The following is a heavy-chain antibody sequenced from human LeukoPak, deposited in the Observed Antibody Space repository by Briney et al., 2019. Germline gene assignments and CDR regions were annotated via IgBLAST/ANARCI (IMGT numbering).Heavy chain of an antibody. CDR2: IYYSGRT. CDR1: GGSISSSNW. J-gene: IGHJ4*02. CDR3: AKDRGYCSGGSCYIDY. V-gene: IGHV4-4*02. Sequence: SETLSLTCGVSGGSISSSNWWSWVRQPPGKGLEWIGEIYYSGRTNYNPSLKNRVTMSVDKSNNQFSLKLSSVTAADTAVYYCAKDRGYCSGGSCYIDYWGQGALVTVSS. D-gene: IGHD2-15*01.